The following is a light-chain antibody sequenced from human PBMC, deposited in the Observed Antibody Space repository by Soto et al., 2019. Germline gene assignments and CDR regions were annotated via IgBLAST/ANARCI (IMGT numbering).Light chain of an antibody. J-gene: IGKJ4*01. Sequence: DLQMTQSPSTLSASVGDRVTIACRASQSISRYLAWYQQQPGKAPKLLIYKASSLESGVPSRFSGSGSGTEFTLTISSLQPNDFATYYCQHYSGYPLTFGGGTQVEIK. CDR2: KAS. CDR3: QHYSGYPLT. V-gene: IGKV1-5*03. CDR1: QSISRY.